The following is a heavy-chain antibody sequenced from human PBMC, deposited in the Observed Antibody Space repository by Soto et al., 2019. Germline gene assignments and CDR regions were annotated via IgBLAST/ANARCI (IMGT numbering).Heavy chain of an antibody. CDR3: TRDASRDSSARGWFDP. Sequence: PGGALRLSCAASGFTFRSFTINWVRQAPGKGLEWVSTISSNSAYIYYTDALRGRFTISRDNAKNSLHLQMNSLRAEDTAVHYCTRDASRDSSARGWFDPWGPGTLVTVPQ. V-gene: IGHV3-21*01. CDR1: GFTFRSFT. D-gene: IGHD6-13*01. CDR2: ISSNSAYI. J-gene: IGHJ5*02.